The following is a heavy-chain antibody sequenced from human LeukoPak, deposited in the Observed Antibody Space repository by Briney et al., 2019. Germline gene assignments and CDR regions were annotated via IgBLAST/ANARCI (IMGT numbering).Heavy chain of an antibody. V-gene: IGHV3-48*04. CDR1: GFTFSTYT. CDR2: VSSSGGTI. D-gene: IGHD2-2*01. Sequence: GGSLRLSCAASGFTFSTYTMNWIRQAPGKGLEWVSYVSSSGGTIYYADSVKGRFTISRDNAKNSLYLQMNSLRAEDTAVYYCARVGTTNYYFYYMDVWGKGTTVTVSS. CDR3: ARVGTTNYYFYYMDV. J-gene: IGHJ6*03.